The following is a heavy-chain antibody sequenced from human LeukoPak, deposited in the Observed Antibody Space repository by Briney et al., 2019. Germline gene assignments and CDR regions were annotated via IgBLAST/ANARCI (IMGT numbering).Heavy chain of an antibody. CDR2: IYYSGST. Sequence: NPSETLSLTCTVSGGSISSSSYYWGWIRQPPGKGLEWIGSIYYSGSTYYNPPLKSRVTISVDTSKNQFSLKLSSMTAADTAVYYCARAVPTKLRFLEWFPTFPFDYWGQGTLVTVSS. J-gene: IGHJ4*02. CDR1: GGSISSSSYY. V-gene: IGHV4-39*01. D-gene: IGHD3-3*01. CDR3: ARAVPTKLRFLEWFPTFPFDY.